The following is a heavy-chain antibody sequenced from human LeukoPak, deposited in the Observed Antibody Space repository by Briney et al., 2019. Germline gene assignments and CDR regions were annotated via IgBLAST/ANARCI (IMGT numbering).Heavy chain of an antibody. Sequence: GGSLRLSCAGAGFIFSSHSMNWVRQAPGKGLEWVSYISSSSTIYYTDSVKGRFTVSRDNAKNSLYLQMNSLRAEDTAVYYCVREATGYSFADYWGQGTLVSVSS. CDR3: VREATGYSFADY. V-gene: IGHV3-48*01. D-gene: IGHD1-26*01. CDR1: GFIFSSHS. J-gene: IGHJ4*02. CDR2: ISSSSTI.